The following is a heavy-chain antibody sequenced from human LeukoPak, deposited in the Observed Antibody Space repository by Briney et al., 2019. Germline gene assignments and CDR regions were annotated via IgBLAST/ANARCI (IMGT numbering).Heavy chain of an antibody. J-gene: IGHJ4*02. V-gene: IGHV3-21*01. D-gene: IGHD3-22*01. CDR2: ISGSSTYI. CDR3: TSRGINYYDSGGFTY. Sequence: GGSLRLSCAASGFTFDDYGMSWVRQAPGKGLEWVSSISGSSTYIYYAGSVKGRFTISRDNAKNPLYLQVSSLRAEDTAVYYCTSRGINYYDSGGFTYWGQGTLVTVSS. CDR1: GFTFDDYG.